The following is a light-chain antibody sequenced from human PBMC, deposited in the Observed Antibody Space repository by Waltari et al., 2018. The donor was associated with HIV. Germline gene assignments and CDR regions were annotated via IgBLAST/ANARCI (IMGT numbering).Light chain of an antibody. V-gene: IGLV2-14*01. CDR1: TSDVGGYQY. Sequence: QSALTQPVSVSGSPGQSITISCTGTTSDVGGYQYVSWYQQHPGKAPKLMIYEVTNRPSGVSFRFSGSKSGNTASLTISGLQAEDEADYFCTSYTSRNTRVFGTGTKVTVL. CDR2: EVT. CDR3: TSYTSRNTRV. J-gene: IGLJ1*01.